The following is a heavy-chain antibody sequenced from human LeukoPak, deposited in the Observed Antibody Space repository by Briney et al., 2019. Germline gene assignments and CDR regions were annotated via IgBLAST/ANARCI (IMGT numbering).Heavy chain of an antibody. CDR1: GYTFTGYY. D-gene: IGHD2-15*01. V-gene: IGHV1-2*02. Sequence: ASVTVSCKPSGYTFTGYYIHWVRQAPGQGLEWMGWINPNSGGTNYVQKFQGRVTMTRDTSISTAYMELSRLRSDDTAVFYCARDLIGYCSGASCPHWGQGTLVTVSS. J-gene: IGHJ4*02. CDR3: ARDLIGYCSGASCPH. CDR2: INPNSGGT.